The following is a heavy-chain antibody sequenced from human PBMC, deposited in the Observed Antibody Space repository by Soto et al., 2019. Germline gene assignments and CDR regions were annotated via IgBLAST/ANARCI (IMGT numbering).Heavy chain of an antibody. CDR1: GFTFSSYS. J-gene: IGHJ4*02. CDR3: ARDRVEILTGSHPYYFDY. CDR2: ISSSSSTI. Sequence: GGSLRLSCAASGFTFSSYSMNWVRQAPGKGLEWVSYISSSSSTIYYADSVKGRFTISRDNAKNSLYLQMNSLRDEDTAVYYCARDRVEILTGSHPYYFDYWGQGTLVTVSS. D-gene: IGHD3-9*01. V-gene: IGHV3-48*02.